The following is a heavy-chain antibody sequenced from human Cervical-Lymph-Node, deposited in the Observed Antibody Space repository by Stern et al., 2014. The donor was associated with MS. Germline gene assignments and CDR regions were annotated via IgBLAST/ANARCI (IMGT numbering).Heavy chain of an antibody. Sequence: QVQLVESGPGLVKPSETLSLTCTVSGGSTSSYYWSWIRQPPGKGLEWIGYISSSGGTKYNPSLKSRVTISVDTPKTQSPLTLSSVTAADAAVYYCARGYTTSSGRPDYWGQGTLVTVST. D-gene: IGHD6-6*01. CDR1: GGSTSSYY. CDR3: ARGYTTSSGRPDY. V-gene: IGHV4-59*08. CDR2: ISSSGGT. J-gene: IGHJ4*02.